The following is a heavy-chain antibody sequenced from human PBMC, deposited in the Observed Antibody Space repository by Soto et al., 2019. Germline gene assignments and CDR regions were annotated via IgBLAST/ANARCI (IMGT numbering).Heavy chain of an antibody. D-gene: IGHD1-7*01. CDR1: GYTFTGYY. CDR3: ARGQYNWNYDWFDP. V-gene: IGHV1-2*02. CDR2: INPNSGGT. J-gene: IGHJ5*02. Sequence: GASVKVSCKASGYTFTGYYMHWVRQAPGQGLEWMGWINPNSGGTNYAQKFQGRVTMTRDTSISTAYMELSRLRSDDTAVYYCARGQYNWNYDWFDPWGQGTLVTVSS.